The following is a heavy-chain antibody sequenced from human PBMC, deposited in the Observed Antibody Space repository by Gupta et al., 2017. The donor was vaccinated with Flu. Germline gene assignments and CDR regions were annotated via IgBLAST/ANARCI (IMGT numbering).Heavy chain of an antibody. V-gene: IGHV4-34*01. Sequence: KGLEWIGEINNSGSTNYNPSLKSRVTISVDTSKNQFSLKLSSVTAADTAVYYCARVAGTGLGYCSSTSCLQSTKNNWFDPWGQGTLVTVSS. J-gene: IGHJ5*02. CDR2: INNSGST. CDR3: ARVAGTGLGYCSSTSCLQSTKNNWFDP. D-gene: IGHD2-2*01.